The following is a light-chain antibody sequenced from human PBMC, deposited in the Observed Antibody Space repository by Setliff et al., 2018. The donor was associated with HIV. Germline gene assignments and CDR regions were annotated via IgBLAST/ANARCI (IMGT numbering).Light chain of an antibody. V-gene: IGLV1-40*01. CDR2: RNN. CDR3: QSYDTNLSVV. Sequence: QSVLTQPPSVSGAPGQRIIISCTGNNSNIGAGYHVHWYQHLPGTAPKLIIYRNNNRPSGVPDRLSGSKSGTSASLAITGLQAEDEGDYYCQSYDTNLSVVFGGGTKSPS. CDR1: NSNIGAGYH. J-gene: IGLJ2*01.